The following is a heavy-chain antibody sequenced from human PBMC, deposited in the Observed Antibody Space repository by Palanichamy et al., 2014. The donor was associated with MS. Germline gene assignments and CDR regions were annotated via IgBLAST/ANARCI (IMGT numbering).Heavy chain of an antibody. CDR3: ARWHSYTNWFDP. D-gene: IGHD5-18*01. CDR2: ISAYNGNT. CDR1: LHLYQLR. J-gene: IGHJ5*02. Sequence: QVQLVQSGAEVKKPGGLSEGLLQGFWLHLYQLRYQLGATGPGQGLEWMGWISAYNGNTNYAQKLQGRVTMTTDTSTSTAYMELRSLRSDDTAVYYCARWHSYTNWFDPWGQGTLVTVSS. V-gene: IGHV1-18*04.